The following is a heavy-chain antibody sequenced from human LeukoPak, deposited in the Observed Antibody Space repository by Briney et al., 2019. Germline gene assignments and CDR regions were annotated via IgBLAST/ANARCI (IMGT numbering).Heavy chain of an antibody. CDR2: ISGSGGSS. J-gene: IGHJ4*02. CDR1: GFTFGSYA. D-gene: IGHD3-22*01. Sequence: GGSLRLSCAASGFTFGSYAMSWVRQAPGKGLEWVSAISGSGGSSYYADSGKGRFTISRDNSKNTLYLQMNSLRAEDTAVYYCAKGTMDGGQYYYDSNGGQGTLVTVSS. CDR3: AKGTMDGGQYYYDSN. V-gene: IGHV3-23*01.